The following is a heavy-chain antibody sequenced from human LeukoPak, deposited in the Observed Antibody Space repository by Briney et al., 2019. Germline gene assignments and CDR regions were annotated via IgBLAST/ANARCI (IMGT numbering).Heavy chain of an antibody. CDR2: IRYDGSNK. V-gene: IGHV3-30*02. Sequence: GXSLRXSCVASGFTFSSYGMHWVRQAPGRGLEWVAFIRYDGSNKYYVDSVKGRFTISKDNSKNTLYLQMNSLRAEDTAFYYCAKDSGYTSSWYFGDYWGQGTLVTVSS. CDR1: GFTFSSYG. J-gene: IGHJ4*02. CDR3: AKDSGYTSSWYFGDY. D-gene: IGHD6-13*01.